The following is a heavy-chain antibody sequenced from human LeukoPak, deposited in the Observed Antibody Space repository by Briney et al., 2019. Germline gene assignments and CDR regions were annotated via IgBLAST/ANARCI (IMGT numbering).Heavy chain of an antibody. D-gene: IGHD5-18*01. J-gene: IGHJ4*02. V-gene: IGHV3-21*01. Sequence: GGSLRLSCAASGFTFSSYNMNWVRQAPGKGLEWVSSISSSGGYMYYGDSVKGRFSISRDNAKNSLYLQMNSLRAEDTAVYYCARERGYSYGYSDYWGQGTLVTVSS. CDR3: ARERGYSYGYSDY. CDR2: ISSSGGYM. CDR1: GFTFSSYN.